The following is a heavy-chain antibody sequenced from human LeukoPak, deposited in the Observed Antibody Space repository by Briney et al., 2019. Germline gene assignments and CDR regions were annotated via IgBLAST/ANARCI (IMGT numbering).Heavy chain of an antibody. V-gene: IGHV1-46*01. CDR3: ARGAVTTFPFDI. J-gene: IGHJ3*02. CDR2: INPSGGST. D-gene: IGHD4-17*01. Sequence: ASVKVSCKASGYTFTSYYMHWVRQAPGQGLEWMGIINPSGGSTSYAQKFQGRVTMTRDMSTSTVYMELSSLRPEDTAVYYCARGAVTTFPFDIWGQGTMVTVSS. CDR1: GYTFTSYY.